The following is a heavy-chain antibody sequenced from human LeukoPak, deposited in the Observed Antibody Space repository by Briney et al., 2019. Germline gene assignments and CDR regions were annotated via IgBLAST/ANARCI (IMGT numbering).Heavy chain of an antibody. CDR2: IRYDGSNK. V-gene: IGHV3-30*02. D-gene: IGHD6-19*01. CDR3: ARDPYIAVAAKFDY. Sequence: GGSLRLSCAASGFTFSSYGMHWVRQAPGKGLEWVAFIRYDGSNKYYADSVKGRFTISRDNSKNTLYLQMNSLRAEDTAVYYCARDPYIAVAAKFDYWGQGTLVTVSS. CDR1: GFTFSSYG. J-gene: IGHJ4*02.